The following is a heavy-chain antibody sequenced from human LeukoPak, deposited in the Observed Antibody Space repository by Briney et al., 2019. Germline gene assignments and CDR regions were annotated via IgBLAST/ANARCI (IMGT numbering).Heavy chain of an antibody. CDR1: GFTFSNYG. D-gene: IGHD1-26*01. J-gene: IGHJ4*02. Sequence: GGSLRLSCAASGFTFSNYGIFWVRQAPGQGLAWVSAHSSVTGNTYYTDSAKGRFTISRDNSKSMAFLQMNSLRVDDTAVYYCATPAYRDRGGFEFWGQGTLVTVSS. CDR2: HSSVTGNT. CDR3: ATPAYRDRGGFEF. V-gene: IGHV3-23*01.